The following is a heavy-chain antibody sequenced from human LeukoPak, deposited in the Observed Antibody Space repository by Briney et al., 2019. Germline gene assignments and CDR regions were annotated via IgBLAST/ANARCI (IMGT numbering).Heavy chain of an antibody. CDR2: FYYSGST. J-gene: IGHJ4*02. V-gene: IGHV4-39*01. CDR1: GGSISSSSYY. Sequence: PSETLSLTCTVPGGSISSSSYYWGWIRQPPGKGLEWIGSFYYSGSTSYNPSLKSRVTISVDTSKNQFSLRLSSVTAADTAVYYCARTIVVVVAATIDYWGQGTLVTVSS. D-gene: IGHD2-15*01. CDR3: ARTIVVVVAATIDY.